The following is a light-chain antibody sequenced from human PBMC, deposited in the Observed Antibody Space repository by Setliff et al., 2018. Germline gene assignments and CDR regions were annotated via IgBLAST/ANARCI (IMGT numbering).Light chain of an antibody. CDR2: EVT. Sequence: QSALAQPASVSGSPGQSITISCTGTSSDIGSYNLVSWYQHHPGKAPKLMIYEVTKRPSGVSNRFSGSKSGNTASLTISGLQAEDETDYYCYSFAGGSTFVVFGGGTKGTVL. V-gene: IGLV2-23*02. CDR3: YSFAGGSTFVV. J-gene: IGLJ2*01. CDR1: SSDIGSYNL.